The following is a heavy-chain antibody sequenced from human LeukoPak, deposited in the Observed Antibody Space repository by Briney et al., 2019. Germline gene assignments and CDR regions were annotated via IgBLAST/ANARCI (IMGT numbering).Heavy chain of an antibody. D-gene: IGHD3-10*01. V-gene: IGHV4-34*01. CDR3: ARGQFSAHDC. Sequence: SETLSLTCAVYGGSFSGYYWSWIRQPPGKGLEWIGEINHSGSTYYNPSLKSRVTISVDMSKNQFSLQLNSVTPEDTAVYYCARGQFSAHDCWGQGTPVTVSS. CDR1: GGSFSGYY. CDR2: INHSGST. J-gene: IGHJ4*02.